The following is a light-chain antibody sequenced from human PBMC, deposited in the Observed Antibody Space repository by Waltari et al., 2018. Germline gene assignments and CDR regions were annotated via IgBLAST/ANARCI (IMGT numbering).Light chain of an antibody. CDR1: QIINKW. CDR3: QQYHSRWT. J-gene: IGKJ1*01. V-gene: IGKV1-5*03. CDR2: ETS. Sequence: DIQMTQSPSTLSASVGDRVTITVRASQIINKWLAWYQQKPGKAPKLLIYETSALESGVPSRFSGSGSGTEFTLTISSLQPDDFAAYYCQQYHSRWTFGQGTKVEMK.